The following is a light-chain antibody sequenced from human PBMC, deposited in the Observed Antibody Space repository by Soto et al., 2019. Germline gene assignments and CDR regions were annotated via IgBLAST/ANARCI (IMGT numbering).Light chain of an antibody. CDR1: QSVSNY. Sequence: EIGLSRSPGPRSRPPGERPTLSFGASQSVSNYLAWYQQQPGQAPRLLIYDASNRASGIPARFSGSGSGTDFTLTISSLDPEDFAVYYCQQRSNWPPVTFGGGTKVDIK. J-gene: IGKJ4*01. CDR3: QQRSNWPPVT. V-gene: IGKV3-11*01. CDR2: DAS.